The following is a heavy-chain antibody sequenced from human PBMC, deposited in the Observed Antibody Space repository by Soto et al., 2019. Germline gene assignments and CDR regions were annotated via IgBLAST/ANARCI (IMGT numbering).Heavy chain of an antibody. Sequence: QGQLVQSGAEVKKPGGSEKVSCKDSGYTLTSYGISWVRQAPGQRLAWMGWISVYNGKTNYAQNLQGRVTMTKYTSTSTAYMELRSLTSDDTAVYSRARIPVASCGGDWHLIAWGKGTTVTVS. CDR1: GYTLTSYG. CDR3: ARIPVASCGGDWHLIA. V-gene: IGHV1-18*01. J-gene: IGHJ6*03. CDR2: ISVYNGKT. D-gene: IGHD2-21*01.